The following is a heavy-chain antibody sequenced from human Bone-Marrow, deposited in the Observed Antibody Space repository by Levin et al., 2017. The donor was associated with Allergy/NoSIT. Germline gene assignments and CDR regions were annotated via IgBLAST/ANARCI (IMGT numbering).Heavy chain of an antibody. CDR2: ISAYNGNT. Sequence: GESLKISCKASGYTFTSYGISWVRQAPGQGLEWMGWISAYNGNTNYAQKLQGRVTMTTDTSTSTAYMELRSLRSDDTAVYYCARGSDIVVVPAAPDAFDIWGQGTMVTVSS. D-gene: IGHD2-2*01. V-gene: IGHV1-18*01. CDR1: GYTFTSYG. J-gene: IGHJ3*02. CDR3: ARGSDIVVVPAAPDAFDI.